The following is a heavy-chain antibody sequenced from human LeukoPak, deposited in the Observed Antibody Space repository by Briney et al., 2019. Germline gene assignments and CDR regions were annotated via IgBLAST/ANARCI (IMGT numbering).Heavy chain of an antibody. Sequence: GGSLRLSCVASGFTFSRYSMNWVRQAPGKGLEWVSYIITSSSIIYYADSVKGRFTISRDNSKNTLYLQMNSLRAEDTAVYYCARDGQQLVNWFDYLGQGTLVTVSS. CDR2: IITSSSII. CDR1: GFTFSRYS. D-gene: IGHD6-13*01. V-gene: IGHV3-48*01. CDR3: ARDGQQLVNWFDY. J-gene: IGHJ4*02.